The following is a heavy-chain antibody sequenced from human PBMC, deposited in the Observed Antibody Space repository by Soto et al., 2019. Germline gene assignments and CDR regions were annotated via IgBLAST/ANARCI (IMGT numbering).Heavy chain of an antibody. CDR2: ISGSGGST. J-gene: IGHJ3*02. CDR3: AKVKKRDYDAFDI. D-gene: IGHD4-17*01. CDR1: GFTFSSYT. Sequence: PGGSLRLSCAASGFTFSSYTMAWVRQAPGKGLEWVSAISGSGGSTSYADSVKGRFTISRDNSKNTLYLQMNSLRAEDTAVYYCAKVKKRDYDAFDIWGQGTMVTVSS. V-gene: IGHV3-23*01.